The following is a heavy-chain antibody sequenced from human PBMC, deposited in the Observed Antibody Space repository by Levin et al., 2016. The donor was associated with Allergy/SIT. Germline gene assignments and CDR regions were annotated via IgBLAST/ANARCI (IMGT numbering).Heavy chain of an antibody. CDR1: GASISYGAYY. V-gene: IGHV4-31*03. CDR2: IYHSGVA. D-gene: IGHD3-22*01. Sequence: SETLSLTCTVSGASISYGAYYWGWLRQHPEKGLEWLGHIYHSGVAYYNPSLRSRLAISIDPSRNQFSLNVNSVTAADTAVYYCARRPADSGEEYYNWFDPWGQGTLVTVSS. CDR3: ARRPADSGEEYYNWFDP. J-gene: IGHJ5*02.